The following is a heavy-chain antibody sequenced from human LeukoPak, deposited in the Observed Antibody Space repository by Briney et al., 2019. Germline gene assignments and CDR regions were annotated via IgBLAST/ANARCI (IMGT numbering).Heavy chain of an antibody. CDR1: GGSISSGGYY. CDR3: ARGPITMVRGVITPPFDY. D-gene: IGHD3-10*01. CDR2: IYYSGST. J-gene: IGHJ4*02. Sequence: SETLSLTCTVSGGSISSGGYYWSWLRQHPGKGLEWIGYIYYSGSTYYNPSLKSRVTISVDTSKNQFSLKLSSVTAADTAVYYCARGPITMVRGVITPPFDYWGQGTLVTVSS. V-gene: IGHV4-31*03.